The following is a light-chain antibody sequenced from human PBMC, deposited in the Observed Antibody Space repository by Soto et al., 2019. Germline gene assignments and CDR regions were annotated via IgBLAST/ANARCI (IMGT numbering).Light chain of an antibody. Sequence: DIHMTQSPSTLSASLGDRVTITCRASQNINSWLAWYQQKPGKAPKLLIYAASTWESGVPLRFSGSGSGTSFTLTISSLQPEDFATYYCQQLLSYRSTFGQGTRLVIK. CDR2: AAS. CDR3: QQLLSYRST. J-gene: IGKJ5*01. V-gene: IGKV1-5*01. CDR1: QNINSW.